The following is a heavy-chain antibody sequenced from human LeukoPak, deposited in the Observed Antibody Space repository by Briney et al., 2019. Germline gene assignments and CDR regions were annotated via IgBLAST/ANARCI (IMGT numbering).Heavy chain of an antibody. D-gene: IGHD3-9*01. CDR1: GYTFTSYG. V-gene: IGHV1-18*01. J-gene: IGHJ6*03. CDR2: ISAYNGNT. Sequence: ASVKVSCKASGYTFTSYGISWVRQAPGQGLEWMGWISAYNGNTNYAQKLQGRVTMTTDTSTSTAYMELRSLRSDDTAVYYCARVRYFDLGGEDMDVWGKGTTVTVSS. CDR3: ARVRYFDLGGEDMDV.